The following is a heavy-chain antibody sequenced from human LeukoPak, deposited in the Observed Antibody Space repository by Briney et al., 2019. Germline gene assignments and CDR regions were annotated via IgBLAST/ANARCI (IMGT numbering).Heavy chain of an antibody. CDR2: IYWNDDK. Sequence: SGPTLVNPTQTLTLTCTFSGFSLSTSGVGVGWIRQPPGKALEWLALIYWNDDKRYSPSLKSRLTITKDTSKNQVVLTMTNMDPVDTATYYCAHRGPSHYYDSSGYSDFDYWGQGTLVTVSS. V-gene: IGHV2-5*01. CDR3: AHRGPSHYYDSSGYSDFDY. J-gene: IGHJ4*02. CDR1: GFSLSTSGVG. D-gene: IGHD3-22*01.